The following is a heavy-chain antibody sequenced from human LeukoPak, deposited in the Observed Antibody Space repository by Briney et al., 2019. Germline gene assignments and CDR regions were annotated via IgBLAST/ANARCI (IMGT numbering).Heavy chain of an antibody. V-gene: IGHV3-48*02. D-gene: IGHD3-22*01. CDR2: ISSTSTT. J-gene: IGHJ4*02. CDR1: GFTFSTYS. CDR3: ATSYGSLGYYYVDFDY. Sequence: GGSLRLSCAASGFTFSTYSMNWVRQAPGKGLEWVSYISSTSTTYFADSVLGRFTISRDNAKNSLYLQMNSLRDEDTAVYYCATSYGSLGYYYVDFDYWGQGTLVTVSS.